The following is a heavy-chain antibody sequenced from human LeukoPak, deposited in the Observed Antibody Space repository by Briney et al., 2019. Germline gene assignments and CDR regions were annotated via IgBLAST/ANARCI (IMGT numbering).Heavy chain of an antibody. CDR3: AGMTQLRYFDPSGFDP. CDR2: IYYSGST. Sequence: PSETLSLXCAVSGYSISSGYYWGWIRQPPGKGLEWIGYIYYSGSTNYNPSLKSRVTISVDTSKNQFSLKLRSVTAADTAVYYCAGMTQLRYFDPSGFDPWGQGTLVTVSS. V-gene: IGHV4-38-2*01. J-gene: IGHJ5*02. CDR1: GYSISSGYY. D-gene: IGHD3-9*01.